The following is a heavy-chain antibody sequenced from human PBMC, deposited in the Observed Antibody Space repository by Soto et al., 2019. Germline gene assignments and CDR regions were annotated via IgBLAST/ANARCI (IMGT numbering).Heavy chain of an antibody. J-gene: IGHJ4*02. CDR3: GREEGEGILGATTLDY. V-gene: IGHV4-31*03. D-gene: IGHD1-26*01. CDR2: IYYSGST. CDR1: GGSISSGGYY. Sequence: QVQLQESGPGLVKPSQTLSLTCTVSGGSISSGGYYWSWIRQHPGKGLEWIGYIYYSGSTSYNPSLWIRVTISVDTSKKQFSLNLSSVTAADTGLYHGGREEGEGILGATTLDYWGQVTLVTVS.